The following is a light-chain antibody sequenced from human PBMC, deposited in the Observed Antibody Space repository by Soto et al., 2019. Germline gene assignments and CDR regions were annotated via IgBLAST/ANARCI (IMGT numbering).Light chain of an antibody. CDR2: DVT. CDR3: CSYAGSRVV. CDR1: SSDVGGYNS. Sequence: QSALTQPRSVSGSPGQSVTISCTGTSSDVGGYNSDSWYQHHPGKAPKLMIYDVTKRPSGVPDRFSGSKSGNTASLTISGLQAEDEADYYCCSYAGSRVVFGGGTKVTVL. J-gene: IGLJ2*01. V-gene: IGLV2-11*01.